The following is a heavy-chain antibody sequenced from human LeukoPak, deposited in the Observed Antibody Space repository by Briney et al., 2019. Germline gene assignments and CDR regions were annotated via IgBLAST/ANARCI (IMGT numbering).Heavy chain of an antibody. D-gene: IGHD2-15*01. CDR1: GGSISSSSYY. J-gene: IGHJ4*02. CDR3: ARQSDCSGGSCYSGPDY. CDR2: IYYSGST. V-gene: IGHV4-61*05. Sequence: PSETLSLTCTVSGGSISSSSYYWGWIRQPPGKGLEWIGYIYYSGSTNYNPSLKSRVTISVDTSKNQFSLKLSSVTAADTAVYYCARQSDCSGGSCYSGPDYWGQGTLVTVSS.